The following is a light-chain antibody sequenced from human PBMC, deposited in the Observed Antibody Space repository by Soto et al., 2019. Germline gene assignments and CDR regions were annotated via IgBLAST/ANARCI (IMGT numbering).Light chain of an antibody. Sequence: DIQMTQSPSTLSGSVGDRVTITCRASQTVSSWLAWYQQKPGKAPKLLIYKASTLKSGIPSRFSGSGSGTEFTLTISSLQTDDFATYYCQHYSSYLEALGQGTKVNIK. V-gene: IGKV1-5*03. J-gene: IGKJ1*01. CDR1: QTVSSW. CDR2: KAS. CDR3: QHYSSYLEA.